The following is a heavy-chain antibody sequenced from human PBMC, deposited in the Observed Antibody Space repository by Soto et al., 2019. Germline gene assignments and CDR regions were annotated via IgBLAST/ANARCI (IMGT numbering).Heavy chain of an antibody. CDR3: AYLPLLEVTVASTKVFDI. J-gene: IGHJ3*02. CDR1: GFTFSGYT. V-gene: IGHV3-48*02. CDR2: ISASSDSV. Sequence: PGGSLRLSCAASGFTFSGYTMHWVRQAPGKGLEWVSYISASSDSVNYADSVKGRFTISRDNAKNTLYLQMNSLRDEDTAVYYCAYLPLLEVTVASTKVFDIWGQGTMVTV. D-gene: IGHD6-19*01.